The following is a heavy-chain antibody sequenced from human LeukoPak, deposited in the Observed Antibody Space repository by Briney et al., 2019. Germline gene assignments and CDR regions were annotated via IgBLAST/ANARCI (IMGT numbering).Heavy chain of an antibody. CDR1: GFTFSSYW. D-gene: IGHD2-2*01. J-gene: IGHJ3*02. Sequence: GGSLRLSCAASGFTFSSYWMSWVRQAPGKGLEWVPNIKQDGSEKYYVDSVKGRFTISRDNAKNSLYLQMNSLRAEDTAVYYCARGVVPAAIDAFDIWGQGTMVTVSS. CDR2: IKQDGSEK. CDR3: ARGVVPAAIDAFDI. V-gene: IGHV3-7*01.